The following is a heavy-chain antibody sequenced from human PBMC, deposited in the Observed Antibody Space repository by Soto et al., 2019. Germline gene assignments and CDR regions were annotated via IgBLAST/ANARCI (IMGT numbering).Heavy chain of an antibody. CDR1: GFTFSSYG. J-gene: IGHJ3*02. V-gene: IGHV3-30*18. CDR2: ISYDGSNK. CDR3: AKEINSWEQWLYDAFDI. Sequence: GGSLRLSCAASGFTFSSYGMHWVRQAPGKGLEWVAVISYDGSNKYYADSVKGRFTISRDNSKNTLYLQMNSLRAEDTAVYYCAKEINSWEQWLYDAFDIWGQGTMVTVSS. D-gene: IGHD6-19*01.